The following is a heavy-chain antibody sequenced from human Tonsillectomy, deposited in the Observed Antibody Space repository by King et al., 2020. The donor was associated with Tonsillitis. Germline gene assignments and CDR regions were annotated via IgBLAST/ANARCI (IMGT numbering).Heavy chain of an antibody. Sequence: VQLVESGGGVVQPGRSLRLSCAASGFSFNKFAMHWVRQAPGKGLEWVTTISFGGSDKYYADSVKDRFTVSRDNSKNTLYLQMNNLRPDDTALYFCVRGYTTSSDLDCWGQGTLVTVSS. CDR2: ISFGGSDK. CDR3: VRGYTTSSDLDC. CDR1: GFSFNKFA. D-gene: IGHD2/OR15-2a*01. J-gene: IGHJ4*02. V-gene: IGHV3-30*04.